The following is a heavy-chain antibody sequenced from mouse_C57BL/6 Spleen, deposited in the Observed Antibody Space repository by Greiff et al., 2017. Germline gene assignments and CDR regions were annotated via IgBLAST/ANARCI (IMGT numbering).Heavy chain of an antibody. CDR3: AREGYEDAY. Sequence: QVQLQQSGAELVRPGTSVKVSCKASGYAFTNYLIEWVKQRPGQGLEWIGVINPGSGGTNYNEKFKGKATLTADKSSSTAYMQLSSLTSEDSAVYFCAREGYEDAYWGQGTLVTVSA. J-gene: IGHJ3*01. D-gene: IGHD2-3*01. V-gene: IGHV1-54*01. CDR1: GYAFTNYL. CDR2: INPGSGGT.